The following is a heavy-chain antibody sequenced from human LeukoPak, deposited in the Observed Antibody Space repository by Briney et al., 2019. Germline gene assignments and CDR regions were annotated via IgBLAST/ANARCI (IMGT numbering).Heavy chain of an antibody. CDR1: GYTFTSYA. CDR3: ATYYGSGSSDAFDI. CDR2: INTNTGNP. Sequence: ASVTVSCKASGYTFTSYAMNWVRQAPGQGLEWMGWINTNTGNPTYAQGFTGRFVFSLDTSVSTAYLQISSLKAEDTAVYYCATYYGSGSSDAFDIWGQGTMVTVSS. J-gene: IGHJ3*02. D-gene: IGHD3-10*01. V-gene: IGHV7-4-1*02.